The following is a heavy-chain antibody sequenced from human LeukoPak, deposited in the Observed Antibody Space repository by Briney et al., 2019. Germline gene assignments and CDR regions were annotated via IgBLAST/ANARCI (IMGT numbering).Heavy chain of an antibody. CDR2: IYPDDSDT. CDR3: ARHYPGGDYFIDY. CDR1: GYSFTSYW. V-gene: IGHV5-51*01. D-gene: IGHD4-17*01. Sequence: GESLKISCKGSGYSFTSYWIGWVRRMPGNGLEWVGIIYPDDSDTSYSPSFQDQVIISADKSISTAYLQWSSLKASDTAMYYCARHYPGGDYFIDYWGQGTLVTVSS. J-gene: IGHJ4*02.